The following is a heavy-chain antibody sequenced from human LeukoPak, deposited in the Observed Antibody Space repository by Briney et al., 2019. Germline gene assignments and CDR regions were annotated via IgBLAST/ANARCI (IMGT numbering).Heavy chain of an antibody. CDR2: IIPIFGTA. CDR3: ASFKLGYCSSTSCYKPFDY. D-gene: IGHD2-2*02. Sequence: GASVKVSCKASGGTFSSSAISWVRQAPGQGLEWMGGIIPIFGTANYAQKFQGRVTITTDESTSTAYMELSSLRSEDTAVYYCASFKLGYCSSTSCYKPFDYWGQGTLVTVSS. CDR1: GGTFSSSA. V-gene: IGHV1-69*05. J-gene: IGHJ4*02.